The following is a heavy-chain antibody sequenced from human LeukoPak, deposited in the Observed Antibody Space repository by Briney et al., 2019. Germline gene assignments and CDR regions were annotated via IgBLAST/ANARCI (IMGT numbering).Heavy chain of an antibody. J-gene: IGHJ4*02. Sequence: GESPKIFCWGSGYRFTSYWIGWGRQMPGEGLEWMGIIYPGDSDTRYSPSFQGQLTISADKSISAAYLQWSSLKASDAAMYYCARHTNDYGGYGDYWGQGTLVTVSS. CDR3: ARHTNDYGGYGDY. CDR1: GYRFTSYW. D-gene: IGHD4-23*01. V-gene: IGHV5-51*01. CDR2: IYPGDSDT.